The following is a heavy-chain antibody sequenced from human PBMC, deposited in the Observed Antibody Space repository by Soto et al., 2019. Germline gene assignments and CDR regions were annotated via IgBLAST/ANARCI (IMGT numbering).Heavy chain of an antibody. CDR1: GFTFSSYG. CDR2: ISYDGSNK. D-gene: IGHD6-6*01. J-gene: IGHJ6*02. V-gene: IGHV3-30*18. CDR3: AKHGEYSSSRSYYYGMDV. Sequence: GSLRLSCAASGFTFSSYGMHWVRQAPGKGLEWVAVISYDGSNKYYADSVKGRFTISRDNSKNTLYLQMNSLRAEDTAVYYCAKHGEYSSSRSYYYGMDVWGQGTTVTVSS.